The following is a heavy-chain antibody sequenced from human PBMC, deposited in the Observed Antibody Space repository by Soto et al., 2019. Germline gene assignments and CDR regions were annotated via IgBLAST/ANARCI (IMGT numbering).Heavy chain of an antibody. Sequence: QVQLVQSGAEVKKPGASVNVSCTASGYTFTVYYMHWVRQAPGQGLERMGWINPKSGGTMYPQKFQGRVTMTWDTYSSTAYMALTRLRSDDTAVYYCARDLAKGGWSAGFDYWGQGTLVTVSS. CDR3: ARDLAKGGWSAGFDY. CDR1: GYTFTVYY. D-gene: IGHD3-3*01. V-gene: IGHV1-2*02. J-gene: IGHJ4*02. CDR2: INPKSGGT.